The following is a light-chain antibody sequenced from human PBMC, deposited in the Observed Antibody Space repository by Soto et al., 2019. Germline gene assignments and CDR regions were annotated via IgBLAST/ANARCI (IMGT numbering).Light chain of an antibody. Sequence: DIQLTQSPSFLSASVGDRVTITCRASQGISSYLAWYQQKPGKAPKLLIYAASTLQSGVPSRFSGSESGTDFTLTISSLEPEDFAVYYCQQRSNWPTFGPGTKVDFK. CDR2: AAS. CDR3: QQRSNWPT. J-gene: IGKJ3*01. V-gene: IGKV1-9*01. CDR1: QGISSY.